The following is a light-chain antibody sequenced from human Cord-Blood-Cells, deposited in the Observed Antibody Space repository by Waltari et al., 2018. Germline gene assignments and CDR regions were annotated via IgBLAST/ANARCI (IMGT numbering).Light chain of an antibody. V-gene: IGLV2-14*01. CDR3: SSYTSSSTWV. J-gene: IGLJ3*02. CDR1: SSDVGGYNY. Sequence: QSALTQPASVSGSTGQSITISCTGTSSDVGGYNYVPWYQQHPGKAPKLMIYDVSKRPSGVSNRFSGSKSGNTASLTISGLQAEDEADYYCSSYTSSSTWVFGGGTKLTVL. CDR2: DVS.